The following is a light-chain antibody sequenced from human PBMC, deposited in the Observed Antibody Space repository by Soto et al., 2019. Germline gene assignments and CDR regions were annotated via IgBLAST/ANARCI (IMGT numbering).Light chain of an antibody. CDR2: DVT. CDR3: MCYAGGNNWV. CDR1: SSDVGTHGY. J-gene: IGLJ3*02. V-gene: IGLV2-8*01. Sequence: QSALTQPPSASGSPGQPVTISCTGTSSDVGTHGYVSWYQQHAGKAPKLVIYDVTKRPSGVPDRFSGSKSGNTASLTVSGLQAEDEADYYCMCYAGGNNWVFGGGTKLTVL.